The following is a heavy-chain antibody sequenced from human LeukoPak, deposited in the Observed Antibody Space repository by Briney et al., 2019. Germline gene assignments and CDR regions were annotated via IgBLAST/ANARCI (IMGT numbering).Heavy chain of an antibody. Sequence: PGGSLRLSCAASGFTFSSYAMHWVRQAPGKGLEWVAVISYDGSNKYYADSVKGRFTISRDNSKNTLYLQMNSLRAEDTAVYYCAKILRYFDWLLQPPLNFDYWGQGTLVTVSS. CDR2: ISYDGSNK. V-gene: IGHV3-30-3*02. J-gene: IGHJ4*02. D-gene: IGHD3-9*01. CDR3: AKILRYFDWLLQPPLNFDY. CDR1: GFTFSSYA.